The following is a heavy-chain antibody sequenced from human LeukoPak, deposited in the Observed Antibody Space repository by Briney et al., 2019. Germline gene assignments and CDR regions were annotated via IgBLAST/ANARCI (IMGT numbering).Heavy chain of an antibody. J-gene: IGHJ4*02. CDR1: GFTFSSYW. CDR3: ARDSVVAAYDY. V-gene: IGHV3-7*01. CDR2: IKQDGTET. Sequence: GGSLRLSCAASGFTFSSYWMNWVRQAPGKGLEWVAIIKQDGTETFYVDSVKGRFTISRDNAKNSLYLQMNSLRAEDTAVYYCARDSVVAAYDYWGQGTLVTVSS. D-gene: IGHD2-15*01.